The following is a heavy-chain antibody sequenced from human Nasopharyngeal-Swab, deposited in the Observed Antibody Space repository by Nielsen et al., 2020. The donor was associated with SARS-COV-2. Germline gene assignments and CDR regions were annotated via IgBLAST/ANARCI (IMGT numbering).Heavy chain of an antibody. D-gene: IGHD2-15*01. V-gene: IGHV3-30*03. CDR2: ISYDGSNK. CDR3: ARRAYCSGGSCYSPYYYYMDV. J-gene: IGHJ6*03. CDR1: GFTFSSYG. Sequence: LSLTCAASGFTFSSYGMHWVRQAPGKGLEWVAVISYDGSNKYYADSVKGRFTISRDNSKNTLYLQMNSLRAEDTAVYYCARRAYCSGGSCYSPYYYYMDVWGKGTTVTVSS.